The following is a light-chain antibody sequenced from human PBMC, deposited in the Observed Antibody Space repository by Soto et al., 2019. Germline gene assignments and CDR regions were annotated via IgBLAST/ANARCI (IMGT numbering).Light chain of an antibody. CDR2: DAW. V-gene: IGKV3-11*01. CDR1: QSVSSY. J-gene: IGKJ4*01. Sequence: IVLTQSPATLSLSPGERATLSCRASQSVSSYLAWYQQKPGQAPRLLIYDAWKRATGVPARFSGSGSGTDFTLTISSLEPEDFEVYYCQQRSSWLTFGGGTKVE. CDR3: QQRSSWLT.